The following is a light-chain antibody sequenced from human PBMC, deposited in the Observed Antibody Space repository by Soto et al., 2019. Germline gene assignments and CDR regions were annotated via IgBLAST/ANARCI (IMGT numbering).Light chain of an antibody. CDR1: QSIRSW. CDR3: QQYNSNPLT. CDR2: KAS. V-gene: IGKV1-5*03. Sequence: DIQMTQSPSTLSASVGDRVTITCRASQSIRSWLAWYQQKPGKAPKLLIYKASSLESGVPSRFSGSGSGTEFTLTLNSLQPDDFATYYCQQYNSNPLTFGGGTKVEIK. J-gene: IGKJ4*01.